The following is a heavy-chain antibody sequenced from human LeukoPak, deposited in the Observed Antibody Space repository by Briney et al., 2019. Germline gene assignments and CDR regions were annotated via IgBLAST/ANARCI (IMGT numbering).Heavy chain of an antibody. CDR1: GFTFSNYW. CDR2: IKQDGSET. CDR3: ARDPYSSSWSYGMDV. Sequence: PGGSLRLSCTASGFTFSNYWMSWVRQTPEKGLEWVANIKQDGSETVYVDSVKGRFTISRDNAQTSLYLHMSSLRAEDTAVYYCARDPYSSSWSYGMDVWGQGTTVTVSS. V-gene: IGHV3-7*05. J-gene: IGHJ6*02. D-gene: IGHD6-13*01.